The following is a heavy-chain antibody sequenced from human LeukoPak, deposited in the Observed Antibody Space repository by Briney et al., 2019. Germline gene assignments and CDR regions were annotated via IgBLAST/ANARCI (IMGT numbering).Heavy chain of an antibody. CDR1: GYTFTSYG. CDR3: ARPRGFYYYGSGSYYTYFDY. J-gene: IGHJ4*02. V-gene: IGHV1-18*01. Sequence: ASVKVSCKASGYTFTSYGISWVRQAPGQGLEWMGWISAYNGNTNYAQKLQGRVTMTTDTSTSTAYIELRSLRSDDTAVYYCARPRGFYYYGSGSYYTYFDYWGQGTLVTVSS. D-gene: IGHD3-10*01. CDR2: ISAYNGNT.